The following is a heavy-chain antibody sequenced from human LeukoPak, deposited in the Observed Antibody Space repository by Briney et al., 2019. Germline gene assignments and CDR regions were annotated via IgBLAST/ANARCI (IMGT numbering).Heavy chain of an antibody. CDR3: AKQIFGVVIIEAPHYGMDV. J-gene: IGHJ6*02. D-gene: IGHD3-3*01. CDR1: GFTFSSYA. V-gene: IGHV3-30*18. CDR2: ISYDGSNK. Sequence: GGSLRLSCAASGFTFSSYAMSWVRQAPGKGLEWVAVISYDGSNKYYADSVKGRFTISRDNSKNTLYLQMNSLRAEDTAVYYCAKQIFGVVIIEAPHYGMDVWGQGTTVTVSS.